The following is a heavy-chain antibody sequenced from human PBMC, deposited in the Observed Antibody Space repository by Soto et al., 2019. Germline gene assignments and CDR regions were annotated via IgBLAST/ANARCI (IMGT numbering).Heavy chain of an antibody. CDR1: GYTFTSYA. V-gene: IGHV1-3*01. Sequence: ASVKVSCKASGYTFTSYAMHWVRQAPGQRLEWMGWINAGNGNTKYSQRFQGRVTITRDTSASTAYMELSSLRSEDTAVYYCARGGSLYWYFDLWGRGTLVTVSS. CDR3: ARGGSLYWYFDL. D-gene: IGHD1-26*01. J-gene: IGHJ2*01. CDR2: INAGNGNT.